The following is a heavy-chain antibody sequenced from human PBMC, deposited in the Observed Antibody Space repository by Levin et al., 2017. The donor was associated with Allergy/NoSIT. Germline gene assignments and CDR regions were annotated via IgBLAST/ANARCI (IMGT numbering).Heavy chain of an antibody. D-gene: IGHD1-26*01. J-gene: IGHJ4*02. CDR2: ITSSGAST. V-gene: IGHV3-23*01. CDR3: AKRGAGYYFDY. CDR1: GFTFSTSA. Sequence: GGSLRLSCAASGFTFSTSAMSWVRQAPGKGLEWVSSITSSGASTFYADSVKGRFTISRDNSKSTLYLQMNSLRAEDTAVYYCAKRGAGYYFDYWGQGTLVTVSS.